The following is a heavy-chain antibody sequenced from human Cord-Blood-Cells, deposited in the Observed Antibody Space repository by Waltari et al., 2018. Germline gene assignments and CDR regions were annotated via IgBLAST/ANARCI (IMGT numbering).Heavy chain of an antibody. J-gene: IGHJ4*02. V-gene: IGHV3-30*04. CDR1: GFTFSSYA. CDR2: ISDGGSNK. Sequence: QVQLVESGGGVVQPGRSLRLSCAASGFTFSSYAMHWVRQAPGKGLEWVAFISDGGSNKDYAASVKGRFTISRDNSKNTLYLQMNSLRAEDTAVYYCARAGYDSSGYYFDYWGQGTLVTVSS. D-gene: IGHD3-22*01. CDR3: ARAGYDSSGYYFDY.